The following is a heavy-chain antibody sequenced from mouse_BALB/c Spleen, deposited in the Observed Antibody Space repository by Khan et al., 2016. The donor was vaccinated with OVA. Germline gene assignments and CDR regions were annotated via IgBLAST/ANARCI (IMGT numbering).Heavy chain of an antibody. CDR1: GFTFSSYS. Sequence: EVQLVESGGDLVEPGGSLKLSCAASGFTFSSYSMSWVRQTPDKRLEWVATIGSGGDYTYYPDIVKGRFTISRDNAKNTLYLQMSSLKSEDTAMYYGASHLTGSFAYWGQGTLVAVAA. V-gene: IGHV5-6*01. D-gene: IGHD4-1*01. J-gene: IGHJ3*01. CDR3: ASHLTGSFAY. CDR2: IGSGGDYT.